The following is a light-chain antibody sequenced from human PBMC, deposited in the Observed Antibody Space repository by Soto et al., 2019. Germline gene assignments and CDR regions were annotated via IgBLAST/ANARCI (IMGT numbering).Light chain of an antibody. V-gene: IGKV1-27*01. CDR3: QKYNSVPWT. J-gene: IGKJ1*01. CDR1: QGISNY. Sequence: DIQLTHSPSSLSASVGDRVTITCRASQGISNYLAWYQQKPRKVPKLLIYAASTLQSGVPCRFSGSGSGTDFTLTISSLQPEDVGTYYCQKYNSVPWTFGKGTKVEIK. CDR2: AAS.